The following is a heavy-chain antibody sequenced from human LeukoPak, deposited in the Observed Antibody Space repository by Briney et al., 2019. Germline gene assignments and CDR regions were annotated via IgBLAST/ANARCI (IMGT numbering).Heavy chain of an antibody. CDR1: GFTFSSYD. D-gene: IGHD6-13*01. V-gene: IGHV3-13*01. CDR2: IGTAGDT. J-gene: IGHJ4*02. CDR3: ARGSSSWYGGHYFDY. Sequence: GGSLKLSCAASGFTFSSYDMHWVRHATGKGLEWVSAIGTAGDTYYPGSVKGRFTISRENAKNSLYLQMNSLRAGDTAVYYCARGSSSWYGGHYFDYWGQGTLVTVSS.